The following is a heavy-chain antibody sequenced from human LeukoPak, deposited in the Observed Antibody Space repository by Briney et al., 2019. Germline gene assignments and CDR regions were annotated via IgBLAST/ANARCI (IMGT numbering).Heavy chain of an antibody. V-gene: IGHV4-4*07. J-gene: IGHJ4*02. D-gene: IGHD1-26*01. Sequence: SETLSLTCTVSGGSISSYYWSWIRQPAGKGLEWIGRIYTSGSTNYNPSLKSRVTISVDKSKNQFSLKLSSVTAADTAVYYCAREHDSGSYVDYWGQGTLVTVSS. CDR1: GGSISSYY. CDR3: AREHDSGSYVDY. CDR2: IYTSGST.